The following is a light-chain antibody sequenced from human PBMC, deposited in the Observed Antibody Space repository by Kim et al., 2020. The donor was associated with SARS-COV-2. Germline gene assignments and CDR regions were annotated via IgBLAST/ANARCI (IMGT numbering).Light chain of an antibody. Sequence: LSASAGDRVTITCRTTQSISSHVNWYQQKPGRAPKLLISAASTLQGGVPSRFSGSGSETDFTLTISSLQPEDFATYFCQQSYITPFTFGPGTKVDI. CDR2: AAS. J-gene: IGKJ3*01. V-gene: IGKV1-39*01. CDR3: QQSYITPFT. CDR1: QSISSH.